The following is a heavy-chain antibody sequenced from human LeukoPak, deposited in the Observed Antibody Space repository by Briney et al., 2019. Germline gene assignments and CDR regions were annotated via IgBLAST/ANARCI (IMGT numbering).Heavy chain of an antibody. CDR1: GGSISSGGYY. CDR3: ARERRKQLNWLAFDP. J-gene: IGHJ5*02. D-gene: IGHD5-18*01. Sequence: SQTLSLTCTVSGGSISSGGYYWSWIRQPPGKGLEWIGYIYHSGSTYYNPSLKSRVTISVDRSKNQFSLKLSSVTAADTAVYYCARERRKQLNWLAFDPWGQGTLVTVSS. V-gene: IGHV4-30-2*01. CDR2: IYHSGST.